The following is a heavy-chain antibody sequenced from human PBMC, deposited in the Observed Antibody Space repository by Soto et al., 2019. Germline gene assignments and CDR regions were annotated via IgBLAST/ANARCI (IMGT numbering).Heavy chain of an antibody. CDR2: ISYDGSNK. CDR1: GFTFSSYG. J-gene: IGHJ4*02. V-gene: IGHV3-30*18. CDR3: AKDPYSSGWYIDY. Sequence: QVQLVESGGGVVQPGRSVRLSCAASGFTFSSYGMHWVRQAPGKGLEWVAVISYDGSNKYYADSVKGRFTISRDNSKNTLYLQMNSLRAEDTAVYYCAKDPYSSGWYIDYWGQGTLVTVSS. D-gene: IGHD6-19*01.